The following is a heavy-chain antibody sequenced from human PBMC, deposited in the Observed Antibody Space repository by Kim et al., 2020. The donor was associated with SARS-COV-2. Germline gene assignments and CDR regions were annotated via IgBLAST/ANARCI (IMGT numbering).Heavy chain of an antibody. CDR1: GYTFTSYA. CDR3: ATDVWFGELNNWFDP. CDR2: INAGNGNT. V-gene: IGHV1-3*01. D-gene: IGHD3-10*01. Sequence: ASVKVSCKASGYTFTSYAMHWVRQAPGQRLEWVGWINAGNGNTKYSQRFQGRVTITRDTSASTAYMELSSLRSEDTAVYYCATDVWFGELNNWFDPWGQGTLVTVSS. J-gene: IGHJ5*02.